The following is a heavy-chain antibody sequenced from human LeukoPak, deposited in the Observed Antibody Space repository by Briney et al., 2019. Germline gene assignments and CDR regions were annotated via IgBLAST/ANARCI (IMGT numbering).Heavy chain of an antibody. J-gene: IGHJ4*02. CDR2: IYYTEST. D-gene: IGHD6-19*01. CDR3: ARHGAVAGLYYFDY. V-gene: IGHV4-61*01. CDR1: GGSVSSGTYY. Sequence: PSETLSLTCTVSGGSVSSGTYYWTWIRQPPGKGLEWIGYIYYTESTNYNPSLKSRLTISVDTSKNQFSLQLSSVTAADTAVYYCARHGAVAGLYYFDYWGQGTLVTVSS.